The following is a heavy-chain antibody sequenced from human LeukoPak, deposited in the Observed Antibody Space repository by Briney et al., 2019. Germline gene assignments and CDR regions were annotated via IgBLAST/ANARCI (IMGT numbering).Heavy chain of an antibody. Sequence: GGSLRLSCAASGFTFSSYSMNWVRQAPGKGLEWVSYISSSSSTIYYADSVKGRFTISRDNAKNSLYLQMNSLRAEDTAVYYCARERRWLQLQEAYYFDYWGQGTLVTVSS. J-gene: IGHJ4*02. V-gene: IGHV3-48*04. D-gene: IGHD5-24*01. CDR2: ISSSSSTI. CDR3: ARERRWLQLQEAYYFDY. CDR1: GFTFSSYS.